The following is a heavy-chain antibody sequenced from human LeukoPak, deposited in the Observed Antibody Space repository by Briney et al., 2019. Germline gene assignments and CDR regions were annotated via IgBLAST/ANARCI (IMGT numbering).Heavy chain of an antibody. J-gene: IGHJ4*02. V-gene: IGHV4-34*01. CDR1: GGSFSGYY. CDR3: ARQYSSSWYSPFDY. CDR2: INHSGST. D-gene: IGHD6-13*01. Sequence: PSETLSLTCAVYGGSFSGYYWSWIRQPPGKGPEWIGEINHSGSTNYNPSLKSRVTISVDTSKNQFSLKLSSVTAADTAVYYCARQYSSSWYSPFDYWGQGTLVTVSS.